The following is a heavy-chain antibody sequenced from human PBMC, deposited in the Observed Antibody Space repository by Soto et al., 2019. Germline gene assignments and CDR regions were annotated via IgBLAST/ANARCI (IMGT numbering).Heavy chain of an antibody. J-gene: IGHJ4*02. CDR2: IFHNGYT. V-gene: IGHV4-38-2*01. CDR3: ATMVSREGYNSFLY. CDR1: GFSINSGYY. Sequence: SETLSLTCAVSGFSINSGYYWGLIRQPPGKGLEWIANIFHNGYTYYNPSLKSRVTIPVDTSRNQFSVKLNSVTAADTAVYYCATMVSREGYNSFLYWGQGALVTVSS. D-gene: IGHD5-12*01.